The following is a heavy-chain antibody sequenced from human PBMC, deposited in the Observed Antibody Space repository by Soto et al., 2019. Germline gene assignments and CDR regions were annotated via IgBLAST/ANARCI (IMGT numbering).Heavy chain of an antibody. J-gene: IGHJ6*03. CDR3: ATSPKRYCSSTSCYNYYYYYMDV. V-gene: IGHV3-23*01. CDR2: ISGSGGST. Sequence: GGSLRLSCAASGFTFSSYAMSWVRQAPGKGLEWVSAISGSGGSTYYADSVKGRFTISRDNSKNTLYLQMNSLRAEDTAVYYCATSPKRYCSSTSCYNYYYYYMDVWGKGTTVTVSS. D-gene: IGHD2-2*02. CDR1: GFTFSSYA.